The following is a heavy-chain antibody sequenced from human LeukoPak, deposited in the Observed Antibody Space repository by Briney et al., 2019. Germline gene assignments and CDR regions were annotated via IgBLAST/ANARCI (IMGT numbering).Heavy chain of an antibody. D-gene: IGHD2-15*01. CDR3: ARDLFVVAFDY. CDR1: GYTFTNYG. V-gene: IGHV1-18*01. CDR2: ISAHNGNI. Sequence: ASVKVSCKASGYTFTNYGISWVRQAPGQGLEWMGWISAHNGNIKYAQNLQGRVTMTTDTSTSTAYMELRSLRSDDTAVYYCARDLFVVAFDYWGQGTLVTVSS. J-gene: IGHJ4*02.